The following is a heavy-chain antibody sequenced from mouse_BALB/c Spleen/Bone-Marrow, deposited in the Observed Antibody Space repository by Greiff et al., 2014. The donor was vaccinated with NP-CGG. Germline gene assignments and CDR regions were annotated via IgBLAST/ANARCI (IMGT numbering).Heavy chain of an antibody. Sequence: VQLQQSGAELARPGASVKMSCKASGYTFTSYTMHWVKQRPGQGLEWIGYINPSSGYTNYNQKFKDKATLTADKSSSTAYMQLSSLTSEDSAVYYCVRGTTTVVPRNYFDYWGQGTTLTVSS. J-gene: IGHJ2*01. D-gene: IGHD1-1*01. CDR1: GYTFTSYT. V-gene: IGHV1-4*01. CDR2: INPSSGYT. CDR3: VRGTTTVVPRNYFDY.